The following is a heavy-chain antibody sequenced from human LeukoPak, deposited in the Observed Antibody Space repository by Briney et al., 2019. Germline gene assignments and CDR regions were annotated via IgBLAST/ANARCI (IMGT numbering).Heavy chain of an antibody. V-gene: IGHV4-39*01. J-gene: IGHJ6*03. Sequence: TSETLSLTCTISGGSVSSYYWGWIRQPPGKGLEWIGSIYYSGSTYYNPSLKSRVTISVDTSKNQFSLKLSSVTAADTAVYYCARHASGSYYDDYYYYMDVWGKGTTVTVSS. CDR1: GGSVSSYY. CDR2: IYYSGST. D-gene: IGHD1-26*01. CDR3: ARHASGSYYDDYYYYMDV.